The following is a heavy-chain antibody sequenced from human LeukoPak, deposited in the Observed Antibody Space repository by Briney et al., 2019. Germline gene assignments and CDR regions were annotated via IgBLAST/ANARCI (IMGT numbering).Heavy chain of an antibody. D-gene: IGHD2-2*02. J-gene: IGHJ4*02. Sequence: GGSLRLSCAASGFTFSSYWMSWVRQAPGKGLEWVANINQDGSEKYYVDSVKGRFTISRDNAKNSLYLQMNSLRAEDTAVYYCARDLADIVVVPAAIPQTFDYWGQGALVTVSS. CDR2: INQDGSEK. CDR3: ARDLADIVVVPAAIPQTFDY. V-gene: IGHV3-7*01. CDR1: GFTFSSYW.